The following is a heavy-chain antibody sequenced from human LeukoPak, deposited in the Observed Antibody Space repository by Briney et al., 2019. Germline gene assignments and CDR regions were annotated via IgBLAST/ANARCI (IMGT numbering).Heavy chain of an antibody. CDR1: GFTFSSYG. J-gene: IGHJ4*02. D-gene: IGHD6-19*01. CDR2: IRYDGSNK. V-gene: IGHV3-30*02. Sequence: AGGSLRLSCAASGFTFSSYGMHWVRQAPGKGLEWVAFIRYDGSNKYYADSVKGRFTISRDNSKNTLYLQMNSLRAEDTAVYYCAKEEESIAVAGTGAGSFDYWGQGTLVTVSS. CDR3: AKEEESIAVAGTGAGSFDY.